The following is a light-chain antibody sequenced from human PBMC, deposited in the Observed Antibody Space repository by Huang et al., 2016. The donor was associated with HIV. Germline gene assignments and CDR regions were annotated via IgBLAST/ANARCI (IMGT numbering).Light chain of an antibody. CDR1: QSVSSY. CDR2: ATS. CDR3: QQRISWPPSYT. Sequence: EIVLTQSPATLSLSPGDRATLSCRASQSVSSYFAWYQQKPGQAPRLLIYATSNRATGVPARFRGSGSGTDFTLTISSLEPEDFANYYCQQRISWPPSYTFGQGTKVEI. J-gene: IGKJ2*01. V-gene: IGKV3-11*01.